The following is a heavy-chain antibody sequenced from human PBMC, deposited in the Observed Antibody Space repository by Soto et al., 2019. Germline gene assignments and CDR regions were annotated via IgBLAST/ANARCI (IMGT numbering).Heavy chain of an antibody. CDR1: GFIFSNYG. J-gene: IGHJ4*02. CDR3: AITSVADASFDY. CDR2: ISYDGGET. Sequence: QPGGSLRLSCAGSGFIFSNYGMHWVRQAPGKGLEWVAFISYDGGETFYADSVKGRFTISRDNSKSTVFLHMNSLKKEDTAVYYCAITSVADASFDYWGQGTLVTVSS. V-gene: IGHV3-30*03. D-gene: IGHD5-12*01.